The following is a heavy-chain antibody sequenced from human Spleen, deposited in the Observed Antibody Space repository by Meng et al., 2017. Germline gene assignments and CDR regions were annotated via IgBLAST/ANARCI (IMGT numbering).Heavy chain of an antibody. V-gene: IGHV7-4-1*02. J-gene: IGHJ4*02. D-gene: IGHD4-17*01. CDR3: ARYSSSGDSLFDY. CDR1: GYTFTNYA. Sequence: ASVKVSCKASGYTFTNYALNWVRQAPGQGLEWMGWINTNTGTPTYAQAFTGRFVFSLDTSVSTAYLQISSLKAEDTAVYYCARYSSSGDSLFDYWGQGTLVTVSS. CDR2: INTNTGTP.